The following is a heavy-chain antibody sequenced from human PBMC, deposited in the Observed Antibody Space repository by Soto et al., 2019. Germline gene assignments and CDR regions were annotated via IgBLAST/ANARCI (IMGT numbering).Heavy chain of an antibody. D-gene: IGHD3-3*01. CDR1: GFSFASFA. V-gene: IGHV3-23*01. CDR2: ISGSDGKT. J-gene: IGHJ4*02. Sequence: HPGGSLRLSCTTSGFSFASFAMTWVRQAPGKGLEWVATISGSDGKTYYADSVKGRFSISRDTSRNTLYLQMNSLRADDTAIYYCAKWSYLDYWGQGTRVTSPQ. CDR3: AKWSYLDY.